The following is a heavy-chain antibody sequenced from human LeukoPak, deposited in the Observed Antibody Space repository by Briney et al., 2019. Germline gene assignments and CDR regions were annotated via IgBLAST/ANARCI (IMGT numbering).Heavy chain of an antibody. CDR2: IKKDGSEK. Sequence: PGGSLRLSCVASGFTFNSYGMQWVRQAPGKGLEWVANIKKDGSEKYYVDSVKGRFTISRDNAKNSLYLQMHSLRVEDTALYYCARGYGLDVWGQGTTVTVSS. J-gene: IGHJ6*02. CDR1: GFTFNSYG. V-gene: IGHV3-7*04. CDR3: ARGYGLDV.